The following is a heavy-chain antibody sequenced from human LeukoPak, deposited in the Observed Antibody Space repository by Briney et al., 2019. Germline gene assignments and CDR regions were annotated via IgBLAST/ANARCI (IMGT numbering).Heavy chain of an antibody. V-gene: IGHV1-8*01. D-gene: IGHD6-19*01. CDR3: ARTPTKKSSGWRSNGMDV. CDR2: MNPNSGNT. J-gene: IGHJ6*02. Sequence: ASVKVSCKASGYTFTGYDINWARQATGQGLEWMGWMNPNSGNTGYAQKFQGGVTMTRNTSISTAYMELSSLRSEDTAVYYCARTPTKKSSGWRSNGMDVWGQGTTVTVSS. CDR1: GYTFTGYD.